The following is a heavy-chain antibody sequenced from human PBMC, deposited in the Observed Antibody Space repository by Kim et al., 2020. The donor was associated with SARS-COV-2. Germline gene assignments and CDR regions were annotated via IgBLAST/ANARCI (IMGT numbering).Heavy chain of an antibody. Sequence: GGSLRLSCAASGFTFSSYAMHWVRQAPGKGLEWVAVISYDGSNKYYADSVKGRFTISRDNSKNTLYLQMNSLRAEDTAVYYCASLNIVVVVAATSVDAFDIWGQGTMGTVSS. CDR3: ASLNIVVVVAATSVDAFDI. D-gene: IGHD2-15*01. V-gene: IGHV3-30*04. J-gene: IGHJ3*02. CDR2: ISYDGSNK. CDR1: GFTFSSYA.